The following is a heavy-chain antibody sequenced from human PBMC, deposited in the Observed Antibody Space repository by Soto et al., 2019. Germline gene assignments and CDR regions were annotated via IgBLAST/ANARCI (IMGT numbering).Heavy chain of an antibody. D-gene: IGHD3-22*01. J-gene: IGHJ4*02. CDR1: GFTFSSYA. Sequence: PGASLRLSSGDAGFTFSSYAVDGLRQAPGKGLEWVAVISYDGSNKHYADSVKGRFTISRDNSKNTLDLQMNSLRAEDTAVYYCAKDTYYYDRSGYYTYDYWGQG. CDR3: AKDTYYYDRSGYYTYDY. CDR2: ISYDGSNK. V-gene: IGHV3-30*18.